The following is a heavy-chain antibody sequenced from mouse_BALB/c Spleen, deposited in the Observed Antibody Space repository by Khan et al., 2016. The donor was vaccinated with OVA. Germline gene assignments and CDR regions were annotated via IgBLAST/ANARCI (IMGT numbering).Heavy chain of an antibody. J-gene: IGHJ2*01. CDR2: INPHFGET. Sequence: VQLKESGPELVKPGASVKISCKASGYSFTGYFMHWVMQSHGKSLEWIGRINPHFGETFYNQKFVDKATLTVDESSSTAYLELRSLASEDSAVYYCARRYDSDFDYWGQGTTLTVSS. D-gene: IGHD2-12*01. CDR1: GYSFTGYF. V-gene: IGHV1-20*02. CDR3: ARRYDSDFDY.